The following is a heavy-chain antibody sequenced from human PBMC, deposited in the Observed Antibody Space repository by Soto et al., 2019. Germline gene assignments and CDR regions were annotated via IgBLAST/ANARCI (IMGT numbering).Heavy chain of an antibody. CDR2: ISSSSGGTI. D-gene: IGHD3-22*01. J-gene: IGHJ3*02. V-gene: IGHV3-11*01. Sequence: PGGSLRLSCAASGFTFSDYYMNWVRQAPGKGLEWVSYISSSSGGTIYYADSVKGRFTISRDNAKNSLHLQMNSLRAEETAVYYCARIQKRGGISSGYYVPDAFNIWGQGKMFTVS. CDR3: ARIQKRGGISSGYYVPDAFNI. CDR1: GFTFSDYY.